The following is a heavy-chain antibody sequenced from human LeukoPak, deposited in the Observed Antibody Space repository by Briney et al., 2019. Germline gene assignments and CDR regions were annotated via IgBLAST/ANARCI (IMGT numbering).Heavy chain of an antibody. Sequence: GGSLRLSCAASGFTFSSYAMSWVRQAPGNGLEWVSTIRGSGGGTYYADSVKGRFTISRDNSKDTLFLQMNSLRAEDTAVYFCAKLGCSSPSCYPLDYWGQGTLVTVSS. J-gene: IGHJ4*02. CDR1: GFTFSSYA. V-gene: IGHV3-23*01. CDR2: IRGSGGGT. CDR3: AKLGCSSPSCYPLDY. D-gene: IGHD2-2*01.